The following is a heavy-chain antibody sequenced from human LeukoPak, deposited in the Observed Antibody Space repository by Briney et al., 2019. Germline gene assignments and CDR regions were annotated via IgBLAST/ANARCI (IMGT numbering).Heavy chain of an antibody. Sequence: PGGSLRLSCVVSGFTFSTSAMSWVRQAPGKGLEWVSGISESGGSTYYADSVKDRFTSSRDNSKNTLYLQMNNLRAEDTAAYYCAKGSFWGQGTLVTVSS. D-gene: IGHD3-10*01. CDR1: GFTFSTSA. V-gene: IGHV3-23*01. CDR3: AKGSF. CDR2: ISESGGST. J-gene: IGHJ4*02.